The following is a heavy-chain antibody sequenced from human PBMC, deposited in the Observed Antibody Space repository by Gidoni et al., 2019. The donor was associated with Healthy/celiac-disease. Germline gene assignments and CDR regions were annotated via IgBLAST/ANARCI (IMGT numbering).Heavy chain of an antibody. CDR2: ISYDGSNK. Sequence: QVQLVESGGGVVQPGRSLRLSCAASGFTFSSSGMTWVRQAPGKGLEWVAVISYDGSNKYYADSVKGRFTISRDKSKNTLYLQMNSLRAEDTAVYYCAKDSPYCTNGVCYTGVGNYWGQGTLVTVSS. CDR3: AKDSPYCTNGVCYTGVGNY. D-gene: IGHD2-8*01. V-gene: IGHV3-30*18. CDR1: GFTFSSSG. J-gene: IGHJ4*02.